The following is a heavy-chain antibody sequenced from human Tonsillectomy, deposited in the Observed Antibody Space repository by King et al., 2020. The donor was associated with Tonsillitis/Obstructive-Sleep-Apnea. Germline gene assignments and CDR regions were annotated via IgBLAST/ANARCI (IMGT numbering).Heavy chain of an antibody. CDR1: GFTFSDKY. Sequence: VQLVESGGGLVKPGGSLRLSCAASGFTFSDKYMSWIRQPPGKGLQWVSKVSSSGSTIYYTDSVKGRFTISRDNAKNSLYLQINSLRADDTAVYYCARVNRLASRPLGHYFYYYMDVWGKGTTVTVSS. D-gene: IGHD6-6*01. CDR2: VSSSGSTI. V-gene: IGHV3-11*01. CDR3: ARVNRLASRPLGHYFYYYMDV. J-gene: IGHJ6*03.